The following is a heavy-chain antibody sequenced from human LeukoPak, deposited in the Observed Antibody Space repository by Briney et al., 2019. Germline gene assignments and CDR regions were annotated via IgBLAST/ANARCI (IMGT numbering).Heavy chain of an antibody. V-gene: IGHV3-7*01. CDR3: ARLKDDVTKFDY. J-gene: IGHJ4*02. CDR2: INKDVSRI. CDR1: GFSFSRYW. D-gene: IGHD2-8*01. Sequence: GGSLRLSCAGSGFSFSRYWMAWVRQAPGKGLEWVASINKDVSRIHYVDSVKGRFPISRDNAKNSVFLQMNSLRVEDTAVYYCARLKDDVTKFDYWGQGTLVTVSS.